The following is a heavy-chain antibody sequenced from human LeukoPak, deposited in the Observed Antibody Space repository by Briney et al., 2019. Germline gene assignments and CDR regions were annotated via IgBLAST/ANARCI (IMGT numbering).Heavy chain of an antibody. CDR3: ARDSTMIVVGVGY. CDR1: GFTFSSYG. D-gene: IGHD3-22*01. CDR2: IWYDGSNK. J-gene: IGHJ4*02. V-gene: IGHV3-33*01. Sequence: GGSLRLSCAASGFTFSSYGMHWVRQAPGKGLEWVAVIWYDGSNKYYADSVKGRFTISRDNSENTLYLQMNSLRAEDTAVYYCARDSTMIVVGVGYWGQGTLVTVSS.